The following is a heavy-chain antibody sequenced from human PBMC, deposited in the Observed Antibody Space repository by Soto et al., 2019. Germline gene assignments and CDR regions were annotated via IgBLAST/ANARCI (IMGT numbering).Heavy chain of an antibody. D-gene: IGHD2-2*01. CDR3: ARQMGDCSSTSCYGGVYNWFDP. V-gene: IGHV4-39*01. CDR1: GGSISSSSYY. Sequence: SETLSLTCTVSGGSISSSSYYWGWIRQPPGKGLEWIGSIYYSGSTYYNPSLKSRVTISVDTSKNQFSLKLSSVTAADTAVYYCARQMGDCSSTSCYGGVYNWFDPWGQGTLVTVSS. J-gene: IGHJ5*02. CDR2: IYYSGST.